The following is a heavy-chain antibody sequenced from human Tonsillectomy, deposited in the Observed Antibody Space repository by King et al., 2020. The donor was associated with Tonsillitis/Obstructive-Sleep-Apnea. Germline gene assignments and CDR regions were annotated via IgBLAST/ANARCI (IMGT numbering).Heavy chain of an antibody. J-gene: IGHJ3*02. D-gene: IGHD3-9*01. CDR3: ARAYYDILTGYLDDAFDI. CDR2: LYYSGST. CDR1: GGSISNYY. Sequence: VQLQESGPGLVKPSETLSLTCTVSGGSISNYYWSWIRQPPGKGLEWIGYLYYSGSTNYNPSLKSRVTISVDTSKNQFSLKLSSVTAADTAVYYCARAYYDILTGYLDDAFDIWGQGTMVTVSS. V-gene: IGHV4-59*08.